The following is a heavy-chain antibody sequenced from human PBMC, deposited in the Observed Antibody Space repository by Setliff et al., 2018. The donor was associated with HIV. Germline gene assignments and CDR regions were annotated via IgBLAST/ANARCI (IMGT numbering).Heavy chain of an antibody. CDR1: GFTFSSYW. J-gene: IGHJ6*02. CDR2: IPGDGSTT. Sequence: GGSLRLSCAASGFTFSSYWMHWVRQAPGKGLVWVSRIPGDGSTTTYADSVKGRFTISRDNAKNSLYPQMNSLRAEDTAIYYCARGSLRGVLALGMDVWGQGTRSPSP. V-gene: IGHV3-74*01. CDR3: ARGSLRGVLALGMDV. D-gene: IGHD3-10*01.